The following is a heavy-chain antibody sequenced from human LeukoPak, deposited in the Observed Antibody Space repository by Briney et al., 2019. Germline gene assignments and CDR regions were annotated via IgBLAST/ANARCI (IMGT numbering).Heavy chain of an antibody. Sequence: GGSLRLSCAASGFTFDDYTMHWVRQAPGKGLEGVSLMSWDGGSTYYADSVKGRFTISRDNIKNSLYLQMNSLSTEDTALYYCAKEERPAAANYYYYYGMDVWGQGTTVTVSS. D-gene: IGHD2-2*01. CDR3: AKEERPAAANYYYYYGMDV. CDR2: MSWDGGST. V-gene: IGHV3-43*01. CDR1: GFTFDDYT. J-gene: IGHJ6*02.